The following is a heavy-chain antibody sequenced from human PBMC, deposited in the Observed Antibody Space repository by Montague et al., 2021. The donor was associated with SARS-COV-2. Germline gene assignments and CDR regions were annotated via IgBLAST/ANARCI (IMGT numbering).Heavy chain of an antibody. CDR1: GGPISSYY. Sequence: SETLSLTCTVSGGPISSYYWSWIRRPPGKGLEWIGYIYYSGSTNXNPSLKSRVTISVDTSKNQFSLKLSSVTAADTAVYYCARQRRYQLPITIFGVVMADAFDIWGQGTMVTVSS. CDR3: ARQRRYQLPITIFGVVMADAFDI. V-gene: IGHV4-59*08. D-gene: IGHD3-3*01. CDR2: IYYSGST. J-gene: IGHJ3*02.